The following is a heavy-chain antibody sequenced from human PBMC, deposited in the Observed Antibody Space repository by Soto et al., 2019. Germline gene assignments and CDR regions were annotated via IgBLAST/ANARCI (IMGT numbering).Heavy chain of an antibody. D-gene: IGHD2-15*01. CDR1: GYTLTELS. Sequence: ASVKVSCKVSGYTLTELSMHWVRQAPGKGLEWMGGFDPEDGETIYAQKFQGRVTMTEDTSTDTAYMELSSLRSEDTAVYYCATVSLYCSGGSCYREFDYWGQGTLVTVSS. J-gene: IGHJ4*02. CDR3: ATVSLYCSGGSCYREFDY. CDR2: FDPEDGET. V-gene: IGHV1-24*01.